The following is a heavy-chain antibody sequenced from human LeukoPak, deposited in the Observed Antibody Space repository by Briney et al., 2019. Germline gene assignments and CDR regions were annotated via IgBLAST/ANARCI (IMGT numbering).Heavy chain of an antibody. D-gene: IGHD6-13*01. Sequence: PSETLSLTCAVYGGSFSGYYWSWIRQPPGKGLGWIGEINHSVSTNYNPSLKSRVTISVDTSKNQFSLKLSSVTAADTAVYYCARGVAAAGIWFDPWGQGTLVTASS. J-gene: IGHJ5*02. CDR3: ARGVAAAGIWFDP. V-gene: IGHV4-34*01. CDR2: INHSVST. CDR1: GGSFSGYY.